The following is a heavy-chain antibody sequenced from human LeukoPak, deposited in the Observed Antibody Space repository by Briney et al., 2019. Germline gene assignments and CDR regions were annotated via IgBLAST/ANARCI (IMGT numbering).Heavy chain of an antibody. CDR1: GFTVSSNY. CDR3: AREWYYGSGTHGYFDY. Sequence: GGSLRLSCAASGFTVSSNYMSWVRQAPGKGLEWVSVIYSGGSTYYADSVKGRFTISRDNSKNTLYLQMNSLRAEDTAAYYCAREWYYGSGTHGYFDYWGQGTLVTVSS. J-gene: IGHJ4*02. CDR2: IYSGGST. D-gene: IGHD3-10*01. V-gene: IGHV3-53*01.